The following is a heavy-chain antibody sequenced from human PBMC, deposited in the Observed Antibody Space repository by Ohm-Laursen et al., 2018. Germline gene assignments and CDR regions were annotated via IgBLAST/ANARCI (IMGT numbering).Heavy chain of an antibody. CDR2: ISSSGSIM. J-gene: IGHJ1*01. Sequence: GSLRLSCAATGFTFSDYYMSWIRQAPGKGLEWISYISSSGSIMYYADSVKGRFTISRDNAKNSLYLQMNSLRAEDTAVYYCAKERDVSTGYALQHWGQGTLVTVSS. D-gene: IGHD3-9*01. CDR1: GFTFSDYY. CDR3: AKERDVSTGYALQH. V-gene: IGHV3-11*01.